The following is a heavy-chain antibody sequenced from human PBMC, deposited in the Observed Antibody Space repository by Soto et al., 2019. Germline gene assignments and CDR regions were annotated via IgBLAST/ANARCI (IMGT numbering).Heavy chain of an antibody. Sequence: SETLSLTCTASGGSISSGGYFWDWIRQPPGKGLERIGSIYYSGSTYYNPSLNSRVTISVDTSKNQFSLKLSSVTAADTAVYYCARRPYYYNSSGYRLYYFDYWGPGTLVTVSS. J-gene: IGHJ4*02. CDR2: IYYSGST. CDR1: GGSISSGGYF. CDR3: ARRPYYYNSSGYRLYYFDY. D-gene: IGHD3-22*01. V-gene: IGHV4-39*01.